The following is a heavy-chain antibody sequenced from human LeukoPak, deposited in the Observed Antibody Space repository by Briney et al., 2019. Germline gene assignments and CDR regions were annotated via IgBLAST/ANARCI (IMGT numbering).Heavy chain of an antibody. CDR3: ARVAGSIDY. D-gene: IGHD6-19*01. J-gene: IGHJ4*02. V-gene: IGHV1-8*03. CDR2: MNPNSGYT. CDR1: GYTFTSYD. Sequence: ASVKVSCKASGYTFTSYDINWVRQATGQGLEWMGWMNPNSGYTGYAQKFQGRVTITRDTSISTAYMELSSLRSENTAVYYCARVAGSIDYWGQGTLVTVSS.